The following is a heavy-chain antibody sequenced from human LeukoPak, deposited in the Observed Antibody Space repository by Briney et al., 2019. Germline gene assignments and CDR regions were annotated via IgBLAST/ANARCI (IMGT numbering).Heavy chain of an antibody. CDR2: MNPNSGNT. Sequence: ASVKVSCKASGYTFTSYGIRWVRQAPGQGLEWMGWMNPNSGNTGYAQKFQGRVTMTRNTSISTAYMELSSLRSEDTAVYYCARVQGDRIRAYVWGSYRYNYYYYGMDVWGQGTTVTVSS. CDR1: GYTFTSYG. CDR3: ARVQGDRIRAYVWGSYRYNYYYYGMDV. V-gene: IGHV1-8*02. J-gene: IGHJ6*02. D-gene: IGHD3-16*02.